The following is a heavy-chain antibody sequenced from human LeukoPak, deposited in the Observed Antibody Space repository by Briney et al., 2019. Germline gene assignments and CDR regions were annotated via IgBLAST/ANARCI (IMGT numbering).Heavy chain of an antibody. V-gene: IGHV1-2*02. CDR3: ARDYYGSGTYYKDY. D-gene: IGHD3-10*01. CDR2: IHPNSGGT. J-gene: IGHJ4*02. CDR1: GYTFTAYY. Sequence: ASVKVSCKAAGYTFTAYYLHWERQAPGQGLEWVGWIHPNSGGTNYAQNFQGRVSMTTDTSISTVYMELSRLRSDDTAVYYCARDYYGSGTYYKDYWGQGTLVTVSS.